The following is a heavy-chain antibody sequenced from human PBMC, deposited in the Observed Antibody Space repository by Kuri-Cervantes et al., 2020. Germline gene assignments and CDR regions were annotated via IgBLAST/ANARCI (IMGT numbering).Heavy chain of an antibody. CDR2: MNPNSDNT. D-gene: IGHD3-10*01. Sequence: ASVKVSCKASVYTFTSYDINWVRQAAGQVLEWMGWMNPNSDNTGYAQKFQGRVTMTKNTSIHTAYMELNSLRSEDTAVYYCARGYGSYYMDVWGKGTTVTVSS. J-gene: IGHJ6*03. CDR1: VYTFTSYD. CDR3: ARGYGSYYMDV. V-gene: IGHV1-8*02.